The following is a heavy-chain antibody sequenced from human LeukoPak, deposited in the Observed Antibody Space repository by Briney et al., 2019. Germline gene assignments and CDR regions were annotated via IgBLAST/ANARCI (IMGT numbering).Heavy chain of an antibody. CDR1: GFTFSSYG. CDR2: ISYDGSNK. V-gene: IGHV3-30*03. Sequence: PGGSLRLSCAASGFTFSSYGMHWVRQAPGKGLVWVAVISYDGSNKYYADSVKGRFTISRDNSKNTLYLQMNSLRAEDTAVYYCARGGAGKRVFNWFDPWGQGTLVTVSS. CDR3: ARGGAGKRVFNWFDP. J-gene: IGHJ5*02. D-gene: IGHD3-16*01.